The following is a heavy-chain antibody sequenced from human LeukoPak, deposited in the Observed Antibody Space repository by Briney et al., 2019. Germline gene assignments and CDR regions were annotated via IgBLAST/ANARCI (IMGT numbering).Heavy chain of an antibody. D-gene: IGHD3-10*01. CDR3: ARGGIDTMVRGVIWFDP. CDR2: IFHSGST. J-gene: IGHJ5*02. V-gene: IGHV4-38-2*01. Sequence: SPSLSLTCAVSGYSISSGYYGSWIRQPPGKGLEWIGSIFHSGSTYYNPSLKSRVTISVDTSKNQFSLKLSSVTAADTAVYYCARGGIDTMVRGVIWFDPWGQGTLVTVSS. CDR1: GYSISSGYY.